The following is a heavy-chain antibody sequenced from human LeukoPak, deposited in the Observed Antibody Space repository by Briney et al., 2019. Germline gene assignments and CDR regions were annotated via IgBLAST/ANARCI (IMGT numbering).Heavy chain of an antibody. CDR3: ARVGYSSGWSDY. V-gene: IGHV1-2*06. J-gene: IGHJ4*02. CDR2: INPNSGGT. CDR1: GYTFTGYY. D-gene: IGHD6-19*01. Sequence: ASAKVSCKASGYTFTGYYMHWVRQAPGQGLEWMGRINPNSGGTNYAQKFQGRVTMTRDTSISTAYMELSRLRSDDTAVYYCARVGYSSGWSDYWGRGTLVTVSS.